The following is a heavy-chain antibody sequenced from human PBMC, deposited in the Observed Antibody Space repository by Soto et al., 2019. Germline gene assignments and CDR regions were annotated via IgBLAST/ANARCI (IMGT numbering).Heavy chain of an antibody. V-gene: IGHV5-51*01. D-gene: IGHD3-22*01. CDR2: IYPGDSDT. Sequence: PGESLKISCKGSGYSFTSYWIGWVRQMPGKGLEWMGIIYPGDSDTRYSPSFQGQVTISADKSISTAYLQWSSLKASDTAMYYCARRGAYYDSSGYYYYYGMDVWGQGTRVTVSS. J-gene: IGHJ6*02. CDR1: GYSFTSYW. CDR3: ARRGAYYDSSGYYYYYGMDV.